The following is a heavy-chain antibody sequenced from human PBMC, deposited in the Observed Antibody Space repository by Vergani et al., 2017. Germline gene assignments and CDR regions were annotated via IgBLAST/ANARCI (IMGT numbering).Heavy chain of an antibody. Sequence: QVQLVQSGAEVKKPGASVKVSCKASGYTFTSYYMHWVRQAPGQGLEWMGWISAYNGNTNYAQKLQGRVTMTTDTSTSTAYMELRSLRSDDTAVYYCARGNSEIWYSSGPGGFDYWGQGTLVTVSS. J-gene: IGHJ4*02. CDR1: GYTFTSYY. V-gene: IGHV1-18*04. CDR3: ARGNSEIWYSSGPGGFDY. D-gene: IGHD6-19*01. CDR2: ISAYNGNT.